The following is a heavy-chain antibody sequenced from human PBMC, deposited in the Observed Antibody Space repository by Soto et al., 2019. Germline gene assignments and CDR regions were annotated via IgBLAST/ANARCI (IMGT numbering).Heavy chain of an antibody. V-gene: IGHV1-8*01. D-gene: IGHD3-10*01. J-gene: IGHJ3*02. Sequence: SVKVSCKASGYTFTSYDINWVRQATGQGLEWMGWMNPNSGNTGYAQKFQGRVTMTRNTSISTAYMELSSLRSEDTAMYYCARGATGIHDAFDIWGQGTMVTVSS. CDR2: MNPNSGNT. CDR3: ARGATGIHDAFDI. CDR1: GYTFTSYD.